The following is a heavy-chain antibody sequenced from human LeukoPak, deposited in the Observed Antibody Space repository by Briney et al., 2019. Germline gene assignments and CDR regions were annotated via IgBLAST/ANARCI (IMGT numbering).Heavy chain of an antibody. J-gene: IGHJ5*02. CDR1: GYTLTELS. D-gene: IGHD1-7*01. V-gene: IGHV1-24*01. Sequence: ASVKVSCKVSGYTLTELSMHWVRQAPGKGLEWMGGFDPEDGETIYAQKFRGRVTMTEDTSTDTAYMELSSLRSEDTAVYYCATANWNYVASWFDPWGQGTLVTVSS. CDR3: ATANWNYVASWFDP. CDR2: FDPEDGET.